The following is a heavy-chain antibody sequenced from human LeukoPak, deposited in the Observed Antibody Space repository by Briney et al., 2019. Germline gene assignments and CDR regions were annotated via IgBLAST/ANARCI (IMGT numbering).Heavy chain of an antibody. Sequence: GGSLRLSCAASGFTFSSYVMHWVRQAPGKGLEWVAVISYDGSNKYYADSVKGRFTISRDNSKNTLYLQMNSLRAEDTAVYYCARDFAAPAAGTFDYWGQGTLVTVSS. CDR2: ISYDGSNK. D-gene: IGHD6-13*01. CDR1: GFTFSSYV. V-gene: IGHV3-30*01. J-gene: IGHJ4*02. CDR3: ARDFAAPAAGTFDY.